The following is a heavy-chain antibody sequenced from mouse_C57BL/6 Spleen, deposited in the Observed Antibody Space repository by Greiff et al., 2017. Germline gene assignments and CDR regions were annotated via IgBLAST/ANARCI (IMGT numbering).Heavy chain of an antibody. V-gene: IGHV1-50*01. CDR2: IDPSDSYT. CDR3: ERGDYGNSYAMDY. J-gene: IGHJ4*01. Sequence: VQLQQPGAELVKPGASVKLSCKASGYTFTSYWMQWVKQRPGQGLEWIGEIDPSDSYTNYNQKFKGKAPLTVDTSSSTAYMQLSSLTSEDSAVYYCERGDYGNSYAMDYWGQGTSVTVSS. CDR1: GYTFTSYW. D-gene: IGHD2-1*01.